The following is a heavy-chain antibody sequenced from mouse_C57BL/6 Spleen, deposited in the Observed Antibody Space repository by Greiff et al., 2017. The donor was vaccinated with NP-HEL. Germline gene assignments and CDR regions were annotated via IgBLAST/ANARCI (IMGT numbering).Heavy chain of an antibody. CDR1: GYTFTSYG. Sequence: QVHVKQSGAELARPGASVKLSCKASGYTFTSYGISWVKQRTGQGLEWIGEIYPRSGNTYYNEKFKGKATLTADKSSSTAYMELRSLTSEDSAVYFCARSRDYYGSSRYFDVWGTGTTVTVSS. V-gene: IGHV1-81*01. J-gene: IGHJ1*03. D-gene: IGHD1-1*01. CDR2: IYPRSGNT. CDR3: ARSRDYYGSSRYFDV.